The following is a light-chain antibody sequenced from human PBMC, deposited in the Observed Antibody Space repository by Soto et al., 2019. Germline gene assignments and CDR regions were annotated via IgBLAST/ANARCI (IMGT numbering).Light chain of an antibody. V-gene: IGKV3-15*01. CDR2: GAS. J-gene: IGKJ5*01. CDR3: QQYNKWPPIT. CDR1: QSVSSN. Sequence: EIVMTQSPATLSVSPGERATLSCRASQSVSSNLAWYQQKPGQAPRLLIYGASTRATGIPARFSGSGSGTEFTLTIRSLQSGDFAVYYCQQYNKWPPITGGQGTRLEI.